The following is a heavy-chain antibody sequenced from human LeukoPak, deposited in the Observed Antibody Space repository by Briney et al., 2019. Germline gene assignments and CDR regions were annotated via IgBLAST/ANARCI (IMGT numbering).Heavy chain of an antibody. D-gene: IGHD3-10*01. CDR2: IIPILGIA. CDR1: GGTFSSYA. Sequence: SVKVSCKASGGTFSSYAISWVRQAPGQGLEWMGRIIPILGIANYAQKFQGRVTITADKSTSTAYMELRSLRSDDTAVYYCARDQNYYDSGLRKNDYWGQGTLVTVSS. CDR3: ARDQNYYDSGLRKNDY. V-gene: IGHV1-69*04. J-gene: IGHJ4*02.